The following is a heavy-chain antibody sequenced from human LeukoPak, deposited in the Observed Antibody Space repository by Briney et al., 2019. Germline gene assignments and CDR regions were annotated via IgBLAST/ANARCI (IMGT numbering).Heavy chain of an antibody. CDR3: ARCIGSSYYYYYYGMDV. J-gene: IGHJ6*02. D-gene: IGHD6-13*01. CDR2: MNPNSGNT. CDR1: GYTFTSCD. Sequence: ASVKVSCKASGYTFTSCDINWVRQATGQGLEWMGWMNPNSGNTGYAQKFQGRVTMTRNTSISTAYMELSSLRSEDTAVYYCARCIGSSYYYYYYGMDVWGQGTTVTVSS. V-gene: IGHV1-8*01.